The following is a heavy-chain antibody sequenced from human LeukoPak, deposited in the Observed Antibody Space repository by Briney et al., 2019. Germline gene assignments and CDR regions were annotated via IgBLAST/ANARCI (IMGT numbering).Heavy chain of an antibody. CDR3: ARHPPRLVIPQKYNWFDP. D-gene: IGHD3-9*01. Sequence: GGSLRLSRAASGFTFSSYWMSWVRQAPGKGLEWVANIKQDGSEKYYVDSVKGRFTISRDNAKNSLYLQMNSLRAEDTAVYYCARHPPRLVIPQKYNWFDPWGQGTLVTVSS. CDR1: GFTFSSYW. CDR2: IKQDGSEK. V-gene: IGHV3-7*01. J-gene: IGHJ5*02.